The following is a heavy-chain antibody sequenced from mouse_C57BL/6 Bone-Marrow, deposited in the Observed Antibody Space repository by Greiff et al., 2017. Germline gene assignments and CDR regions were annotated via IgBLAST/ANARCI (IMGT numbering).Heavy chain of an antibody. J-gene: IGHJ4*01. Sequence: EVKLMESGGDLVKPGGSLKLSCAASGFTFSSYGMSWVRQTPDKRLEWVATISSGGSYTYYPDSVKGRFTISRDNAKNTLYLQMSSLKSVDTAMYYCARRGFDYYGSSPYAMDYWGQGTSVTVSS. CDR2: ISSGGSYT. CDR3: ARRGFDYYGSSPYAMDY. V-gene: IGHV5-6*02. CDR1: GFTFSSYG. D-gene: IGHD1-1*01.